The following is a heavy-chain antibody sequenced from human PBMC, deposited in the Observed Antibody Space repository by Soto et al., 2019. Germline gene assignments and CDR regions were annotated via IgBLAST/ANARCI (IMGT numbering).Heavy chain of an antibody. Sequence: PSETLSLTCTVSGGSISSGGYYWSWIRQYPGKGLDWIGYIYFSGTTYYNPSLKSRVTISLDTSKNQFSLKLSSVTAADTAVYSCASDRGVGNWFDPWGQGTLVTVSS. CDR3: ASDRGVGNWFDP. CDR2: IYFSGTT. CDR1: GGSISSGGYY. V-gene: IGHV4-31*03. J-gene: IGHJ5*02. D-gene: IGHD1-26*01.